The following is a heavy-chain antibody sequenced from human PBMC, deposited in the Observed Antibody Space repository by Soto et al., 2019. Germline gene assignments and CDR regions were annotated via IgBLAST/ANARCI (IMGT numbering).Heavy chain of an antibody. CDR3: ARDRRSGSYGALGMDV. CDR1: GDSVSSNSAA. D-gene: IGHD5-18*01. J-gene: IGHJ6*02. CDR2: TYYRSKWYN. Sequence: SQTLSLTCAISGDSVSSNSAAWHWIRQSPSRGLEWLGRTYYRSKWYNDYAVSVKSRITINPDTSKNQFSLQLNSVTPEDTAVYYCARDRRSGSYGALGMDVWGQGTTVTVSS. V-gene: IGHV6-1*01.